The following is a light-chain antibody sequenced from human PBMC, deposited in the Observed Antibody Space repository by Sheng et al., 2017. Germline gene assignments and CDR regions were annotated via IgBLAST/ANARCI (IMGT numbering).Light chain of an antibody. V-gene: IGKV1-5*03. Sequence: DIQMTQSPSTLSASVGDRVTITCRASQSISSWLAWYQQKPGKAPKLLIYKASSLESGVPSRFSGSEAGTEFTLTISSLQPDDFATYYCQQYNSDSRTFGQGTKVE. CDR1: QSISSW. CDR2: KAS. CDR3: QQYNSDSRT. J-gene: IGKJ1*01.